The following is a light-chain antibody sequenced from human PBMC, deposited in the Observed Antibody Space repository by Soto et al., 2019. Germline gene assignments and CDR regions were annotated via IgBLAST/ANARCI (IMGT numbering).Light chain of an antibody. CDR3: QLYNSYWT. V-gene: IGKV1-5*01. CDR1: QSISSW. Sequence: DIQMTQSPSTLSASVGDRVTNTCRASQSISSWLAWYQQKPGKAPKLLIYDASSLESGVPSRFSGRGSGTEFTLTISSLQPDDFATYYCQLYNSYWTFGQGTKVDIK. J-gene: IGKJ1*01. CDR2: DAS.